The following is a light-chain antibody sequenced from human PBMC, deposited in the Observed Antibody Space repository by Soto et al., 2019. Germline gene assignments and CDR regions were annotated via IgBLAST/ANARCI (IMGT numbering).Light chain of an antibody. V-gene: IGLV1-40*01. CDR1: ISNIRAGYD. J-gene: IGLJ1*01. CDR3: QPYDSSLSAFYV. CDR2: GNN. Sequence: QCLLTLPPSVSGARGQRFNISCTGSISNIRAGYDVHWYQQVPGTAPKLLIYGNNNRPSGVPDRFSGSKSGTSASLAITGLQAEDEADYYCQPYDSSLSAFYVFGTGTKVTVL.